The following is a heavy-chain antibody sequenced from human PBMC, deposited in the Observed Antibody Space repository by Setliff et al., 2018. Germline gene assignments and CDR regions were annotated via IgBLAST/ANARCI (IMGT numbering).Heavy chain of an antibody. D-gene: IGHD4-4*01. CDR2: IYTSGST. CDR3: ARVDYSPINYYYYYMDV. Sequence: PSETLSLTCTVSGGSISSGSYYWSWIRQPAGKGLEWIGHIYTSGSTNYNPSLKSRVTISVDTSKNQFSLKLSSVTAADTAAYYCARVDYSPINYYYYYMDVWGKGTTVTVSS. V-gene: IGHV4-61*09. CDR1: GGSISSGSYY. J-gene: IGHJ6*03.